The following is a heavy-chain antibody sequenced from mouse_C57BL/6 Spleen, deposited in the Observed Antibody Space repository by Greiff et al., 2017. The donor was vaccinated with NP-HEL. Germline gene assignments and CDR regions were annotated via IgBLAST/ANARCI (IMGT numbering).Heavy chain of an antibody. Sequence: DVHLVESGGGLVKPGGSLKLSCAASGFTFSSYTMSWVRQTPEKRLEWVATISGGGGNTYYPDSVKGRFTISRDNAKNTLYLQMSSLRSEDTALYYCARQKGYFDVWGTGTTVTVSS. CDR1: GFTFSSYT. J-gene: IGHJ1*03. CDR2: ISGGGGNT. V-gene: IGHV5-9*01. CDR3: ARQKGYFDV.